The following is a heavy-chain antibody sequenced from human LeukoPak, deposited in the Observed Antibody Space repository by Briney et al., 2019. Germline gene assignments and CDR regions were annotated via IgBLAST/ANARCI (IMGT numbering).Heavy chain of an antibody. Sequence: PGGSLRLSCAASGFTFSDYAMHWVRQAPGKGLEWVAVIAYGGTYTHHADSLKGRFTISRDNPRDTLYLQINSLRPEDTALYYCARNKAITAFFGMDVWGQGTTIIVSS. CDR2: IAYGGTYT. CDR1: GFTFSDYA. V-gene: IGHV3-30*03. CDR3: ARNKAITAFFGMDV. J-gene: IGHJ6*02. D-gene: IGHD2/OR15-2a*01.